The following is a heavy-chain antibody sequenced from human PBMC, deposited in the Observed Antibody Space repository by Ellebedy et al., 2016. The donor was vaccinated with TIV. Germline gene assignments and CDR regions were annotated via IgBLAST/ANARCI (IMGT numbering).Heavy chain of an antibody. Sequence: GPTLVKPTQTLTLTCTFSGFSLSTGGLGVGWIRQPPGKALEWLALIYWDDDIYYSPSLRNRLTLTKDTSKNQVVLTMTKMDPVDTATYYCAHSGQEGSFVLLSSFEFWGQGTLVTVSS. CDR2: IYWDDDI. D-gene: IGHD6-13*01. J-gene: IGHJ4*02. V-gene: IGHV2-5*02. CDR3: AHSGQEGSFVLLSSFEF. CDR1: GFSLSTGGLG.